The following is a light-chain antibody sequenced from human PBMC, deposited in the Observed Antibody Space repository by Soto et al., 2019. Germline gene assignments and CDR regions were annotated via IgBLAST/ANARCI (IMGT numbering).Light chain of an antibody. CDR3: SSHTSISIRV. CDR1: SSDVGGYNF. J-gene: IGLJ1*01. CDR2: EVS. Sequence: QSVLTQPASVSGSPGQTITISCTGTSSDVGGYNFVSWYQQHPGKAPKLMIYEVSNRPSGVSTRLSGSKSDNTASLSISWLQAEDEADYYCSSHTSISIRVVGTGTMVT. V-gene: IGLV2-14*01.